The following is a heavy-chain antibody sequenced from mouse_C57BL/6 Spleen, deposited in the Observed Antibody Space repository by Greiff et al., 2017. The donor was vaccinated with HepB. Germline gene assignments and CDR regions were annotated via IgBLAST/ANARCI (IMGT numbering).Heavy chain of an antibody. CDR3: AREGNYYAMDY. CDR2: ISYDGNN. D-gene: IGHD2-1*01. V-gene: IGHV3-6*01. CDR1: GYSITSGYN. J-gene: IGHJ4*01. Sequence: VQLKESGPGLVKPSQSLSLTCSVTGYSITSGYNWNWIRQFPGNKLEWMGYISYDGNNNYNPSLKNRISITRDTSKNQFFLKLNSVTTEDTATYYCAREGNYYAMDYWGQGTSVTVSS.